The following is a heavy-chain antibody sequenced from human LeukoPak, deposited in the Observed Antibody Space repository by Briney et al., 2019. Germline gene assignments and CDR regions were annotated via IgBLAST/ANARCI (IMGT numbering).Heavy chain of an antibody. D-gene: IGHD1-1*01. CDR1: GFTVSSNY. CDR3: ARLVATTGRLYFDY. V-gene: IGHV3-53*01. J-gene: IGHJ4*02. Sequence: GGSLGLSCAASGFTVSSNYMSWVRQAPGKGLEWVSAISGSGGSTYYAGSVKGRFTISRDNSKNTVYLQMNSLRAEDTAVFYCARLVATTGRLYFDYWGQGTLVTVSS. CDR2: ISGSGGST.